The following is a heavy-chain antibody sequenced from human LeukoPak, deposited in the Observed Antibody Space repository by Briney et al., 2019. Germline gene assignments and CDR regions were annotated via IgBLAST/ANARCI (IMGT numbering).Heavy chain of an antibody. CDR2: INLANAER. J-gene: IGHJ4*02. CDR1: ESSFSAYW. V-gene: IGHV5-51*01. D-gene: IGHD6-13*01. CDR3: VCLYSGSWCHIDY. Sequence: GESLKISCRGSESSFSAYWLDWVRQMPGTGLEFMGIINLANAERRYNPSFEGHVTMSVDQSTRTAYMKWFGLRASDTAIYYCVCLYSGSWCHIDYWGQGSLVTVSS.